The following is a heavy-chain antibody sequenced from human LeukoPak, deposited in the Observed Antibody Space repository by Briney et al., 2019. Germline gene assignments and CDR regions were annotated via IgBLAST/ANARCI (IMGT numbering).Heavy chain of an antibody. CDR2: ISYDGGNK. J-gene: IGHJ4*02. Sequence: GGSLRLSCAASGFTFSSYGMHWVRQAPGKGLEWVAVISYDGGNKYYADSVKGRFTISRDNSKNTLFLQMNSLRAEDTAVYYCAKSPAISSGWYVPDYWGQGTLVTVSS. CDR3: AKSPAISSGWYVPDY. D-gene: IGHD6-13*01. CDR1: GFTFSSYG. V-gene: IGHV3-30*18.